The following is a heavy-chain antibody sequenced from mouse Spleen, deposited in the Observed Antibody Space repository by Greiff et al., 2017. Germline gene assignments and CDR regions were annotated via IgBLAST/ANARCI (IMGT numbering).Heavy chain of an antibody. V-gene: IGHV5-9*04. CDR1: GFTFSSYA. J-gene: IGHJ2*01. Sequence: EVKLVESGGGLVKLGGSLKLSCAASGFTFSSYAMSWVRQTPEKRLEWVATISSGGGNTYYPDSVKGRITISRDNAKNTLYLQLSSLKSEDTAMYYCARRRRTVAFDYWGQGTTLTVSS. CDR2: ISSGGGNT. CDR3: ARRRRTVAFDY. D-gene: IGHD1-1*01.